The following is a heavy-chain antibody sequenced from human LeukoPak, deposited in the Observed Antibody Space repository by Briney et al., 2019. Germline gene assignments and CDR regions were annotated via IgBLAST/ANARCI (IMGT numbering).Heavy chain of an antibody. V-gene: IGHV4-34*01. Sequence: PSETLSLTCAVYGGSFSGYYWSWIRQPSGKGLEWIGEINHSGSTNYNPSLKSRVTISVDTSKNQFSLKLSSVTAADTAVYYCARGRWFGEWNWFDPWGQGTLVTVSS. CDR3: ARGRWFGEWNWFDP. D-gene: IGHD3-10*01. J-gene: IGHJ5*02. CDR1: GGSFSGYY. CDR2: INHSGST.